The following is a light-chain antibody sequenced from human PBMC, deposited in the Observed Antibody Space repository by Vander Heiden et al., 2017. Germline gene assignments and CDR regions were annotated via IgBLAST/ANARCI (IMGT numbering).Light chain of an antibody. CDR2: EVS. J-gene: IGLJ1*01. Sequence: SALTQPASVSGSPGQSITISCTGTSSDVGSYNLVSWYQQHPGNAPILMFYEVSKRPSGVSSRFSGSKSGTTASLTISVLEAEDEADYYCSSYASSSTFVFGTGTKVTVL. CDR3: SSYASSSTFV. CDR1: SSDVGSYNL. V-gene: IGLV2-23*02.